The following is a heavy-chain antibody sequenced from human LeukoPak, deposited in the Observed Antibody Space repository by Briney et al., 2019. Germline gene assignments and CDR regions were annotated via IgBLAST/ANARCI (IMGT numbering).Heavy chain of an antibody. Sequence: GASVTVSCKASGYTFISYAMNWVRQAPGQGLEWMGWINTNTGNPTYAQGFTGRFVFSLDTSVSTAYLQISSLKAEDTAVYYCARGPRKFNDYGDYWGQGTLVTVSS. CDR1: GYTFISYA. CDR2: INTNTGNP. V-gene: IGHV7-4-1*02. CDR3: ARGPRKFNDYGDY. J-gene: IGHJ4*02.